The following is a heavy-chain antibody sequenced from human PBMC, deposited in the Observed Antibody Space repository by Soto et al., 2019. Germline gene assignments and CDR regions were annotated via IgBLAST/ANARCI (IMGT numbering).Heavy chain of an antibody. V-gene: IGHV3-23*01. J-gene: IGHJ6*02. CDR2: ISGSGGST. CDR3: ARDPVVTTVAYYYYYGMDV. CDR1: GFTFSSYA. D-gene: IGHD4-4*01. Sequence: PGGSLRLSCAASGFTFSSYAMSWVRQAPGKGLEWVSAISGSGGSTYYAQKFQGRVTMTRDTSTSTVYMELSSLRSEDTAVYYCARDPVVTTVAYYYYYGMDVWGQGTTVTVSS.